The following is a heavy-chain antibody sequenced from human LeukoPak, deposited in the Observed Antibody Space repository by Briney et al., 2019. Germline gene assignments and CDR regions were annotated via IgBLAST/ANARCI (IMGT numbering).Heavy chain of an antibody. J-gene: IGHJ4*02. V-gene: IGHV3-30*18. Sequence: TGGSLRLSCAASGFTFSSYGMHWVRQAPGKGVEWVAVISYDGSNKYYADSVKGRFTISRDNSKNTLYLQMNSLRAEDTAVYYCAKDRIYYDSSGSCFDYWGQGTLVTVSS. CDR2: ISYDGSNK. CDR1: GFTFSSYG. CDR3: AKDRIYYDSSGSCFDY. D-gene: IGHD3-22*01.